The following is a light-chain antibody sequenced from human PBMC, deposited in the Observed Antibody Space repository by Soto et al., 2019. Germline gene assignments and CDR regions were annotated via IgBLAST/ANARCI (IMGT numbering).Light chain of an antibody. Sequence: DIQMTQSPSSLSASVGDRVTITCQASQDISHYLNWYQHKPGKAPELLIYDASNLETGVPSRFSGSGSGTDFTLTISSLQPEDIATYYCQQYDNLPITFGQGTDWRL. V-gene: IGKV1-33*01. CDR1: QDISHY. CDR3: QQYDNLPIT. J-gene: IGKJ5*01. CDR2: DAS.